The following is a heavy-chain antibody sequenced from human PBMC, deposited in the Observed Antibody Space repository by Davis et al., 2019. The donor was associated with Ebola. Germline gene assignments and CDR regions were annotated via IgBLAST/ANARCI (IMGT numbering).Heavy chain of an antibody. CDR3: AGGKDSSGWYGDDAFDF. Sequence: PGGSLRLSCAASGFTFSSYSMNWVRQAPGKGLEWVSSISSSSSYIYYADSVKGRFTISRDNSKNTLYLQMNSLRAEDTAVYYCAGGKDSSGWYGDDAFDFWGQGTMVTVSS. V-gene: IGHV3-21*01. CDR1: GFTFSSYS. J-gene: IGHJ3*01. CDR2: ISSSSSYI. D-gene: IGHD6-19*01.